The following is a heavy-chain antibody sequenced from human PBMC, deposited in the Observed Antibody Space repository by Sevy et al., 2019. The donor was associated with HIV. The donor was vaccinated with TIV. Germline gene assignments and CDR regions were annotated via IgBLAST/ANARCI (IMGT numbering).Heavy chain of an antibody. CDR3: ARDHVKDGDLGDYYYFAMDV. CDR1: GFTLSDYY. CDR2: ISGSGDAI. J-gene: IGHJ6*02. V-gene: IGHV3-11*01. Sequence: GGSLRLSCAGSGFTLSDYYVSWIRQAPGKGLQWISYISGSGDAIYYADSVKGRFTISRDNAKNSVYLQMNSLRAEDTAVYYCARDHVKDGDLGDYYYFAMDVWGQGTTVTVSS. D-gene: IGHD4-17*01.